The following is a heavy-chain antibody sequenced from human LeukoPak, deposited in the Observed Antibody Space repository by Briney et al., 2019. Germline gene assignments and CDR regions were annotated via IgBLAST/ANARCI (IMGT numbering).Heavy chain of an antibody. CDR3: ARDRLGYCSSTSCRDAFDI. CDR1: GGSISSYY. D-gene: IGHD2-2*01. J-gene: IGHJ3*02. CDR2: IYTSGST. V-gene: IGHV4-4*07. Sequence: SETLSLTCTVSGGSISSYYWSWIRQPAGKGLEWIGRIYTSGSTNYNPSLKGRVTMSVDTSKNQFSLKLSSVTAADTAVYYCARDRLGYCSSTSCRDAFDIWGQGTMVTVSS.